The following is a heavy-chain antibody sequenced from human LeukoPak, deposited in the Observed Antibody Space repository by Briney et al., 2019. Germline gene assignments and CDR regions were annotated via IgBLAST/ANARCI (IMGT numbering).Heavy chain of an antibody. CDR3: ARRRYYDSSGYLGY. CDR1: GGSFSGYY. V-gene: IGHV4-34*01. CDR2: INHSGST. J-gene: IGHJ4*02. D-gene: IGHD3-22*01. Sequence: SETLSLTCAVYGGSFSGYYWSWIRQPPGKGLEWIGEINHSGSTNYDPSLKSRVTISVDASKNQFSLKLSSVTAADTAVYYCARRRYYDSSGYLGYWGQGTLVTVSS.